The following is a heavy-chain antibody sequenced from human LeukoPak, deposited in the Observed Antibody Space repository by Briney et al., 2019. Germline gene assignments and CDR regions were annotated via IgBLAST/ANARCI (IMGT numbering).Heavy chain of an antibody. D-gene: IGHD1-1*01. V-gene: IGHV3-74*01. J-gene: IGHJ6*02. Sequence: PGGSLRLSCAVSGFTFSRYWMQWVRQAPGKGLAWVSRMNPDGTTISYADSVKGRLTISRDNAKNTLYLQMNSLRAEDTAVYYCARENYNALDVWGQGTTVTVSS. CDR3: ARENYNALDV. CDR2: MNPDGTTI. CDR1: GFTFSRYW.